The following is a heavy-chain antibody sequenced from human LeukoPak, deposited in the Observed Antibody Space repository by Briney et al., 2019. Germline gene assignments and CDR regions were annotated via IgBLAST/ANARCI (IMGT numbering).Heavy chain of an antibody. CDR2: IYHSGST. CDR1: GYSISSGYY. J-gene: IGHJ2*01. D-gene: IGHD2-8*01. Sequence: SETLCLTCADSGYSISSGYYWGWIRQPPGKGLEWFGRIYHSGSTYYTPSLRSRVTISVDTSKNQFSLNLSSVTAPDTALYYSARLNTPPRTIVRGFRYFDLCGRSTLFTVSS. CDR3: ARLNTPPRTIVRGFRYFDL. V-gene: IGHV4-38-2*01.